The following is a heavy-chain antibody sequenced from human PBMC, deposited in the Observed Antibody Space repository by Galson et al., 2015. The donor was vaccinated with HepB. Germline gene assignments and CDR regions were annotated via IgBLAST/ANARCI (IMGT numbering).Heavy chain of an antibody. CDR3: ARDGASGGCSYVGY. CDR1: GFTVSSNY. Sequence: SLRLSCAASGFTVSSNYMSWVRQAPGKGLEWVSVIYSGGSTYYADSVKGRFTISRDNSKNTLYLQMNSLRAEDTAVYYCARDGASGGCSYVGYCVQRTLVPVSS. V-gene: IGHV3-53*01. CDR2: IYSGGST. D-gene: IGHD6-25*01. J-gene: IGHJ4*02.